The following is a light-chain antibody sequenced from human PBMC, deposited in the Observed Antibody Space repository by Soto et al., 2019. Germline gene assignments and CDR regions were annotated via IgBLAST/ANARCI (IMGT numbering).Light chain of an antibody. CDR3: QHYNTYST. CDR1: QSISSW. CDR2: RAS. J-gene: IGKJ1*01. Sequence: IQMTQSPSTLSASVGDRVIITCRASQSISSWLAWYQQKPGKAPKPLIYRASSLESGVPSRFSGSGSGTEFTLTISSLQPDDFSTYYCQHYNTYSTFGQGTKVDIK. V-gene: IGKV1-5*03.